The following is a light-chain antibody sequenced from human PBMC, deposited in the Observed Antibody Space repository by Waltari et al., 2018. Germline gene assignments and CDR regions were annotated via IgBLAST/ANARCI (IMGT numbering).Light chain of an antibody. CDR1: SSDIGRYDI. J-gene: IGLJ3*02. CDR2: DVS. Sequence: QSALTQPAAVSGSPGQSVTISCIGASSDIGRYDIVSWYQQHPGNAPKLVISDVSKRPSGLSCRFSGSKSGDTAALTISGLQSEDEADYYCCSYAGTDVWVFGGGPRVTVL. V-gene: IGLV2-23*02. CDR3: CSYAGTDVWV.